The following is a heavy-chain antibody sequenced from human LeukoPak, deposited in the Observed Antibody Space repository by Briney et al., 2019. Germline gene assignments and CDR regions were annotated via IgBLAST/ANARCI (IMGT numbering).Heavy chain of an antibody. V-gene: IGHV1-69*05. CDR1: GGTFSSYA. D-gene: IGHD6-6*01. Sequence: SVKVSCKASGGTFSSYAISWVRQAPGQGLEWMGGIIPIFGTANYAQKFQGRVMITTDESTSTAYMELSSLRSEDTAVYYCARTPLYSSSSYYYYYYMDVWGKGTTVTVSS. J-gene: IGHJ6*03. CDR3: ARTPLYSSSSYYYYYYMDV. CDR2: IIPIFGTA.